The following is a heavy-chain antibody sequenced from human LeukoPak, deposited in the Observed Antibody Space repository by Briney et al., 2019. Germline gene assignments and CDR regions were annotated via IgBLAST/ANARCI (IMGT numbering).Heavy chain of an antibody. CDR3: ARERAISTGFDY. CDR1: GGSISSGGYY. Sequence: ASETLSLTCTVSGGSISSGGYYWSWIRQPPGKGLEWIGYIYHSGSTYYNPSLKSRVTISVDRSKNQFSLKLSSVTAVDTTVYYCARERAISTGFDYWGQGTLVTVSS. V-gene: IGHV4-30-2*01. D-gene: IGHD2-2*01. J-gene: IGHJ4*02. CDR2: IYHSGST.